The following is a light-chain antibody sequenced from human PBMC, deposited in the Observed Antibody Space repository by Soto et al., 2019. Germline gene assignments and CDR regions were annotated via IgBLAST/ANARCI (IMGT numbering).Light chain of an antibody. V-gene: IGKV1-39*01. Sequence: DIQMTQSPSYLSASLGDRVTISCRANERIYTYLNWYQQKPGQAPKLLIYSASSLHSGVPSRFSGSGSGTDFTLTIRSLQPEDFATYYCKQSYSTPWTFGQGTKVDIK. J-gene: IGKJ1*01. CDR1: ERIYTY. CDR3: KQSYSTPWT. CDR2: SAS.